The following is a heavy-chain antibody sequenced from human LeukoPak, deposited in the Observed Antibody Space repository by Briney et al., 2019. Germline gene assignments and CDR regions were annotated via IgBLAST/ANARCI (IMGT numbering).Heavy chain of an antibody. D-gene: IGHD4-11*01. J-gene: IGHJ1*01. CDR3: GTYSINNAREFQY. V-gene: IGHV3-9*01. CDR1: GFTFDDYV. Sequence: GGSLRLSCAASGFTFDDYVMHWVRQAPGKGLEWVSGISWNGGSVGYADSVKGRFTISRDNAKNSLYLQMNSLGVDDTAVYYCGTYSINNAREFQYWGQGTLVTVPS. CDR2: ISWNGGSV.